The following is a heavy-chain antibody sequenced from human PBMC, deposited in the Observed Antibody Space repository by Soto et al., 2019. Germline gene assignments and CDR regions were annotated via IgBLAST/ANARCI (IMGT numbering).Heavy chain of an antibody. J-gene: IGHJ3*02. Sequence: QVQLVESGGGVVQPGRSLRLSCAASGFTFSSYAMHWVRQAPGKGLEWVAVISYDGSNKYYADSVKGRFTISRDNSKNTLYLQMNSLRAEDTAVYYCVRDGVPYYYDSSGYAGAFDIWGQGTMVTVSS. D-gene: IGHD3-22*01. CDR1: GFTFSSYA. V-gene: IGHV3-30-3*01. CDR3: VRDGVPYYYDSSGYAGAFDI. CDR2: ISYDGSNK.